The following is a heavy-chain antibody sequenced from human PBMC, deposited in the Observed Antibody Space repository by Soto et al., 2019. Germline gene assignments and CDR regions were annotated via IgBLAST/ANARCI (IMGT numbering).Heavy chain of an antibody. D-gene: IGHD2-2*01. CDR2: IYYSGST. J-gene: IGHJ5*02. CDR1: GGSISSYY. Sequence: QVQLQESGPGLVKPSETLSLTCTVSGGSISSYYWSWIRQPPGKGLEWIGYIYYSGSTNYNPSLKSRVTISVDTSKNQFSLKLSSVTAADTAVYYCARDLNPGVPRTWGQGTLVTVSS. V-gene: IGHV4-59*01. CDR3: ARDLNPGVPRT.